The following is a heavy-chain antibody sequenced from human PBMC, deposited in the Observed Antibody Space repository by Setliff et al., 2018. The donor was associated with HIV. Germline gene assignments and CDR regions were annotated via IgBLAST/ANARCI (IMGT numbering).Heavy chain of an antibody. CDR2: IKSKAYGETT. CDR3: TPPPGTY. Sequence: PGESLKISCVASGFNFNKYAMHWVRQAPGKGLEWVGIIKSKAYGETTEYAASVKGRFTLSRDDSKSIAYLQMNSLKTEDTGVYYCTPPPGTYWGQGTLVTVSS. J-gene: IGHJ4*02. CDR1: GFNFNKYA. D-gene: IGHD1-1*01. V-gene: IGHV3-49*04.